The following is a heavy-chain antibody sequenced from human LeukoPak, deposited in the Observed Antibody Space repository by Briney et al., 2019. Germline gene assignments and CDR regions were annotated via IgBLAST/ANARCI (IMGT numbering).Heavy chain of an antibody. CDR3: ARGYHGSGSYGSSYNWFDP. J-gene: IGHJ5*02. CDR2: INHSGST. CDR1: GGSISSSSYY. V-gene: IGHV4-39*07. D-gene: IGHD3-10*01. Sequence: SETLSLTCTVSGGSISSSSYYWSWIRQPPGKGLEWIGEINHSGSTNYNPSLKSRVTTSVDTSKNQFSLKLSSVTAADTAVYYCARGYHGSGSYGSSYNWFDPWGQGTLVTVSS.